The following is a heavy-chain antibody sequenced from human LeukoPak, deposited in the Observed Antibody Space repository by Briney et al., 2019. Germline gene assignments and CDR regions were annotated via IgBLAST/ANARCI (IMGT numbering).Heavy chain of an antibody. D-gene: IGHD3-22*01. J-gene: IGHJ3*02. Sequence: GGSLRLSCAASGFTFSSYRMNWVRQAPGKGLEWVSYISSSSSTIYYADSVKGRFTISRDNSKNTLYLQMNSLRSEDTAVYYCASGYSSYYYDSSGYGDAFDIWGQGTMVTVSS. CDR3: ASGYSSYYYDSSGYGDAFDI. V-gene: IGHV3-48*01. CDR2: ISSSSSTI. CDR1: GFTFSSYR.